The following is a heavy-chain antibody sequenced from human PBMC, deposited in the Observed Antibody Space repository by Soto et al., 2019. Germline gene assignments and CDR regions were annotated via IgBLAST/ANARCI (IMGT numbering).Heavy chain of an antibody. Sequence: SETLSLTCAVSGGSISSGGYSGSWIRQPPGKGLEWIGYIYHSGSTYYNPSLKSRVTISVDRSKNQFSLKLSSVTAADTAVYYCARAVDTAMVYFDYWGQGTLVTVSS. D-gene: IGHD5-18*01. CDR2: IYHSGST. CDR1: GGSISSGGYS. J-gene: IGHJ4*02. V-gene: IGHV4-30-2*01. CDR3: ARAVDTAMVYFDY.